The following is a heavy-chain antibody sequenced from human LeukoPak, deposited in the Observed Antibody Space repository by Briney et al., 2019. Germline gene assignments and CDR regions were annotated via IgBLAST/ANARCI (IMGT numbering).Heavy chain of an antibody. J-gene: IGHJ4*02. Sequence: SETLSLTCTVSGGSISSGSYYWTWIRQPAGKGLEWIGRIYTSGSTNYNPSLKSRVAISIDTSKNQFSLELSSVTAADTAVYYCARGGGYYYDTSNDYWGQGTLVTVSS. CDR3: ARGGGYYYDTSNDY. CDR1: GGSISSGSYY. CDR2: IYTSGST. D-gene: IGHD3-22*01. V-gene: IGHV4-61*02.